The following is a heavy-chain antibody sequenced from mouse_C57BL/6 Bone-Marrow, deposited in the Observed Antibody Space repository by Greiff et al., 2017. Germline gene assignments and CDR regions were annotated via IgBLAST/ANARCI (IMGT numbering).Heavy chain of an antibody. D-gene: IGHD2-3*01. V-gene: IGHV14-4*01. J-gene: IGHJ3*01. CDR2: IAPENGDT. Sequence: EVMLVESGAELVRPGASVKLSCTASGFNIKDDYMHWVKQRPEQGLEWIGWIAPENGDTEYASKFQGKATITADTSSNTAYLQLSSLTSEDTAVYYCTTYGYYPWFAYWGQGTLVTVSA. CDR3: TTYGYYPWFAY. CDR1: GFNIKDDY.